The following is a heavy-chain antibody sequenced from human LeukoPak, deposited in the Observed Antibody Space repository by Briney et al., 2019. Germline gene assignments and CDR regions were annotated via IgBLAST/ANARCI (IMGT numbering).Heavy chain of an antibody. V-gene: IGHV3-7*01. D-gene: IGHD5-24*01. CDR3: VREGKWEMTTTTGSFDY. CDR1: GFTFSNYW. CDR2: IKEDGSEK. J-gene: IGHJ4*02. Sequence: SGGSLRLSCAASGFTFSNYWMNWVRQAPEKGLEWVANIKEDGSEKYYVDSVKGRFTISRDNAENSLYLQINSLRAEDAAVYYCVREGKWEMTTTTGSFDYWGQGTLVTVSS.